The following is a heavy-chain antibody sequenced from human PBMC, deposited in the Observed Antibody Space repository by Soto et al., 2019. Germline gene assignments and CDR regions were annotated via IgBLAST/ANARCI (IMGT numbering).Heavy chain of an antibody. CDR2: IIPIFGTA. V-gene: IGHV1-69*13. Sequence: ASVKVSWKASGGTFSSYAISWVRQAPGQGLEWMGGIIPIFGTANYAQKFQGRVTITADESTSTAYMELSSLRSEDTAVYYCASHTIFGSALHCYYXMDVWGQGTTVTVSS. J-gene: IGHJ6*02. CDR3: ASHTIFGSALHCYYXMDV. D-gene: IGHD3-3*01. CDR1: GGTFSSYA.